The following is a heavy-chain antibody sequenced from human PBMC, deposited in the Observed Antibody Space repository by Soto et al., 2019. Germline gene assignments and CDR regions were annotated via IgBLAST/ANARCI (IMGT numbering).Heavy chain of an antibody. CDR1: GFTFSTYG. CDR2: ISYDGTNK. J-gene: IGHJ6*02. V-gene: IGHV3-30*18. Sequence: QVQLVDSGGGEVQPGRSPTISCAASGFTFSTYGMHWVRQTPGKGLEWVAVISYDGTNKFYSDSVKGRFTISRDNFKNTLTLQMNSLRADDTAVYSCAKDLQSYGDYDYYCYGMDVWGLGTRVTVSS. CDR3: AKDLQSYGDYDYYCYGMDV. D-gene: IGHD4-17*01.